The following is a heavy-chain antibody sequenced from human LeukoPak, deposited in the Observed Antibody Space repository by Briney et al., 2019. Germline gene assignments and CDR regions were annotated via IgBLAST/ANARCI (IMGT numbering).Heavy chain of an antibody. D-gene: IGHD2-2*01. CDR2: INHSGST. V-gene: IGHV4-34*01. CDR3: ARKGRYCSSTSCYRNNWFDP. CDR1: GGSFSGYY. J-gene: IGHJ5*02. Sequence: PSETLSLTCAVYGGSFSGYYWSWIRQPPGKGLEWIGEINHSGSTNYNPSLKSRVTISVDTSKNQFSLKLSSVTAADTAVYCCARKGRYCSSTSCYRNNWFDPWGQGTLVTVSS.